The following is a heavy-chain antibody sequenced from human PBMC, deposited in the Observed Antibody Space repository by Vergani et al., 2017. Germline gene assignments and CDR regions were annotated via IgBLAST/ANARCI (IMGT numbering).Heavy chain of an antibody. V-gene: IGHV3-33*01. CDR1: GFTFSSYG. CDR2: IWYDGSNK. D-gene: IGHD6-19*01. J-gene: IGHJ3*02. Sequence: VQLLESGGGLVQPGRSLRLSCAASGFTFSSYGMHWVRQAPGKGLEWVAVIWYDGSNKYYADSVKGRFTISRDNSKNTLYLQMNSLRAEDTAVYYCARVTPGYSSGWYSSWDAFDIWGQGTMVTVSS. CDR3: ARVTPGYSSGWYSSWDAFDI.